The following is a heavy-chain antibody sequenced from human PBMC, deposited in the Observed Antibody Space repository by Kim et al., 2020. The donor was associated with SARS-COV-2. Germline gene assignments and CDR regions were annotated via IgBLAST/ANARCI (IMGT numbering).Heavy chain of an antibody. CDR1: GFTFSSYW. V-gene: IGHV3-7*03. Sequence: GGSLRLSCAASGFTFSSYWMSWVRQAPGKGLEWVANIKQDGSEKYYVDSVKGRFTISRDNAKNSLYLQMNSLRAEDTAVYYCARGRYCSGGSCYAYWGQGTLVTVSS. J-gene: IGHJ4*02. CDR2: IKQDGSEK. CDR3: ARGRYCSGGSCYAY. D-gene: IGHD2-15*01.